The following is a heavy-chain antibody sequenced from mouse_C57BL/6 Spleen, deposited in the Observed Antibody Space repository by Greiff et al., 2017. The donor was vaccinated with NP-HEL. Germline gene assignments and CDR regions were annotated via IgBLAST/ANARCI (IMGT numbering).Heavy chain of an antibody. CDR3: AKARSTTHTTWCEY. D-gene: IGHD2-14*01. Sequence: QVQLQQPGAELVRPGTSVKLSCKASGYTFTSYWMHWVKQRPGQGLEWIGVIDPSDSYTNYNQKFKGKATLTVDTSSSTAYMQLSSLTSEDSAVYDSAKARSTTHTTWCEYWGQGTLVTVSA. CDR1: GYTFTSYW. J-gene: IGHJ3*01. V-gene: IGHV1-59*01. CDR2: IDPSDSYT.